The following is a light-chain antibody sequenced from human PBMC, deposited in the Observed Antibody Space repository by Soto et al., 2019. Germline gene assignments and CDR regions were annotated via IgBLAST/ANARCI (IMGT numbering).Light chain of an antibody. V-gene: IGLV2-14*01. CDR1: SSDVGGYNY. CDR3: SSYTGSSTLDVV. Sequence: QSALTQPASVSGSPGQSITISCTGTSSDVGGYNYVSWYQQHPGKAPKLMIYDVSNRPSGVSNRFSGSKSGNTASLTISGLQAEDEGDYYCSSYTGSSTLDVVFGGGTQLTVL. J-gene: IGLJ2*01. CDR2: DVS.